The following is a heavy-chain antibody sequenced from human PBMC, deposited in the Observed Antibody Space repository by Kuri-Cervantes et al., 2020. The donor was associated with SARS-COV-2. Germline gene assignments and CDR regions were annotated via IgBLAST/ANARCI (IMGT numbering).Heavy chain of an antibody. CDR2: IIPTLGIA. CDR1: GGTFSSYT. CDR3: AADMAYCGGDCYSNYYYYYGMDV. J-gene: IGHJ6*02. V-gene: IGHV1-69*02. Sequence: VKVSCKASGGTFSSYTISWVRQAPGQGIEWMGRIIPTLGIANYAQKFQGRVTITADKSTSTAYMELSSLRSEDTAVYYCAADMAYCGGDCYSNYYYYYGMDVWGQGTTVTVSS. D-gene: IGHD2-21*02.